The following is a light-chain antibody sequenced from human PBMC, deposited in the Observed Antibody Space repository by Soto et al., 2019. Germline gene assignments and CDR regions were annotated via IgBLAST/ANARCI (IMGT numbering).Light chain of an antibody. CDR3: QVWDSSAYVV. V-gene: IGLV3-9*01. CDR2: RDS. Sequence: SSELTQPLSVSVALGQTARITCGGNNIGSKNVHWYQLKPGQAPVLVIYRDSNRPSGIPERFSGSNSGNTATLTISGAQAGDEADYFCQVWDSSAYVVFGGGTKLTVL. CDR1: NIGSKN. J-gene: IGLJ2*01.